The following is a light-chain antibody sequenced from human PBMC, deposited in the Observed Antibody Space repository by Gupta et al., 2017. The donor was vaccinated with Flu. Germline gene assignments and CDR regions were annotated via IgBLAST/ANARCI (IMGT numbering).Light chain of an antibody. J-gene: IGKJ4*01. V-gene: IGKV3-20*01. CDR2: ETS. CDR3: HQYGRART. Sequence: GDRATLSCRASRTINSNFFAWYQQKPGQPPRLLIYETSTRATGVADRFTGSGSGTDFTLTISRLEPEDFAVYYCHQYGRARTFGGGTKVEI. CDR1: RTINSNF.